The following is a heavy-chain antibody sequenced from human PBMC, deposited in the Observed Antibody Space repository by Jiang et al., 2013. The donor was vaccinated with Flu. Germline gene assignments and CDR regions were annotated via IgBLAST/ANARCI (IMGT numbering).Heavy chain of an antibody. CDR3: ARDLFGDNGYFHH. J-gene: IGHJ1*01. Sequence: GLVKPSQTLSLTWCRSPGTVSLAALLRGTGSGSPHREALSGREGHTTGPSGIIDYAVSVEGRISIDGDTYRNQFSLQLNSVTPDDTAVYFCARDLFGDNGYFHHWGQGTLVTVSS. V-gene: IGHV6-1*01. D-gene: IGHD4-17*01. CDR1: GTVSLAALLR. CDR2: HTTGPSGII.